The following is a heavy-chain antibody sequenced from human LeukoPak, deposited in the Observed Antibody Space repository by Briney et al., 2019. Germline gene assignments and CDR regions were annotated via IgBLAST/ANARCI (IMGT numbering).Heavy chain of an antibody. CDR3: ATWDCSSTSCRFDY. D-gene: IGHD2-2*01. CDR2: IKQDGSEK. J-gene: IGHJ4*02. Sequence: GGSLRLSCAASGFTFSSYWMSWVRQTPGKGLEWVANIKQDGSEKYYVDSVKGRFTISRDNAKNSLYLQMNSLRAEDTAVYYCATWDCSSTSCRFDYWGQGTLVTVSS. CDR1: GFTFSSYW. V-gene: IGHV3-7*01.